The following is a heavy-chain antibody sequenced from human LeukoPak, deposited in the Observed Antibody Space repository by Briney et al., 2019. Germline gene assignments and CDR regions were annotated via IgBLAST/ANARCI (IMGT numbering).Heavy chain of an antibody. J-gene: IGHJ4*02. CDR3: ARWDYYDSSGYYYPIDY. CDR1: GGSFSTYY. D-gene: IGHD3-22*01. CDR2: INHSGST. V-gene: IGHV4-34*01. Sequence: SETLSLTCAVYGGSFSTYYSSWIRQPPGKGLEWIGEINHSGSTNYNPSLKSRVTISVDTSKNQFSLKLTSVTAADTAVYYCARWDYYDSSGYYYPIDYWGQGTLVTVSS.